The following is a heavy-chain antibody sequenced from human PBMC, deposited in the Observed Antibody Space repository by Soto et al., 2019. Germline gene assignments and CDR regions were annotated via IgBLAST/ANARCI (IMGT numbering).Heavy chain of an antibody. CDR3: AKDFEGYSYGYLYY. V-gene: IGHV3-23*01. Sequence: LRLSCAASGYTFSNYAMNWVRQAPGKGLEWVSGISDSGGSTYYADSVKGRFTISRDNSKNTLYLQMNSLRAEDTAVYYCAKDFEGYSYGYLYYWGQGTLVTVSS. D-gene: IGHD5-18*01. J-gene: IGHJ4*02. CDR2: ISDSGGST. CDR1: GYTFSNYA.